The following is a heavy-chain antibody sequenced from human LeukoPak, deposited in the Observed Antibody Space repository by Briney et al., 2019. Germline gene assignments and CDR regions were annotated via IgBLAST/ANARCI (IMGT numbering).Heavy chain of an antibody. CDR1: GFTFSSYG. Sequence: LAGGSLRLSCAASGFTFSSYGMHWVRQAPGKGLEWVAFIRYDGSNKYYADSVKGRFTISRDNSKNTLYLQMNSLRAEDTAVYYCAPIAAAGTGRYMDVWGKGTTVTVSS. CDR3: APIAAAGTGRYMDV. J-gene: IGHJ6*03. D-gene: IGHD6-13*01. CDR2: IRYDGSNK. V-gene: IGHV3-30*02.